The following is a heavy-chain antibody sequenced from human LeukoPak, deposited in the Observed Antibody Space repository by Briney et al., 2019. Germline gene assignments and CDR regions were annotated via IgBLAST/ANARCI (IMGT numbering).Heavy chain of an antibody. D-gene: IGHD3-22*01. CDR3: ARDDYYDETLFDY. Sequence: GASVTVSFTASGYTFTIYYMHWVRQAPGQGLEWMGIINPSGGSTSYAQKFQGRVTMTGDASTSTVYMELSSLRSEDTAVYYCARDDYYDETLFDYWGQGTLVTVSS. J-gene: IGHJ4*02. CDR2: INPSGGST. V-gene: IGHV1-46*01. CDR1: GYTFTIYY.